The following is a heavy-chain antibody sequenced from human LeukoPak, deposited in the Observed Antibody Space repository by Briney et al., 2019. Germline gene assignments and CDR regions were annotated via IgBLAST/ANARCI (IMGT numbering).Heavy chain of an antibody. Sequence: GGSLRLSCAASGFTVSSNYMSWVRQAPGKGLEWVSVIYSGGSTYYADSVKGRFTISRDNSKNTMYLQMNSLRAEDTAVYYCAREAIAAAGTDYHYYGMDVWGQGTTVTVSS. CDR2: IYSGGST. CDR3: AREAIAAAGTDYHYYGMDV. V-gene: IGHV3-66*01. D-gene: IGHD6-13*01. CDR1: GFTVSSNY. J-gene: IGHJ6*02.